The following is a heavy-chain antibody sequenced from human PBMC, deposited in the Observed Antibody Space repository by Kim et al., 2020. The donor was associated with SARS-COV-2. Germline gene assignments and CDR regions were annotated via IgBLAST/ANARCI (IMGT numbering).Heavy chain of an antibody. CDR3: ARDGWAEVGATSTRYFDY. CDR2: INPSGGST. D-gene: IGHD1-26*01. Sequence: ASVKVSCKASGYTFTSYYMHWVRQAPGQGLEWMGIINPSGGSTSYAQKFQGRVTMTRDTSTSTVYMELSSLRSEDTAVYYCARDGWAEVGATSTRYFDYWGQGTLVTVSS. V-gene: IGHV1-46*01. CDR1: GYTFTSYY. J-gene: IGHJ4*02.